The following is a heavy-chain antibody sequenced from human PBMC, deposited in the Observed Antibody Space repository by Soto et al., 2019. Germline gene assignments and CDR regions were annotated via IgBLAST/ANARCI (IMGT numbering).Heavy chain of an antibody. V-gene: IGHV1-69*01. CDR2: IIPIFGTA. D-gene: IGHD5-18*01. J-gene: IGHJ4*02. Sequence: QVQLVQSGAEVKKPGSSVKVSCKASGGTFSSYAISWVRQAPGQGLEWMGGIIPIFGTANYAQKFQGRVTITADESTSTAYMELSSLRSEDTAVSYCARTRERYSYADYFDYWGQGTLVTVSS. CDR1: GGTFSSYA. CDR3: ARTRERYSYADYFDY.